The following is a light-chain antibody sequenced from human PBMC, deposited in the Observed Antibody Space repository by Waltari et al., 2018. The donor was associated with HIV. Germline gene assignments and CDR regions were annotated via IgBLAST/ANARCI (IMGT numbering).Light chain of an antibody. CDR1: QGISSY. CDR3: QQLKSYLGFT. CDR2: AAS. V-gene: IGKV1-9*01. Sequence: DIQLTQSPSFLSASVGDRVTITCRASQGISSYLAWYQQKPGKAPKLVIYAASTLQRGVPSRFSGSRSGTEFTLTISSLQPEDFATYYCQQLKSYLGFTFGPGTKVDIK. J-gene: IGKJ3*01.